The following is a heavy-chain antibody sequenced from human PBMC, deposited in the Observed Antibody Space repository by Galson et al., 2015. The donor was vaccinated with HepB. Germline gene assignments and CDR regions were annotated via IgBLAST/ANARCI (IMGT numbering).Heavy chain of an antibody. CDR2: INPSGGST. Sequence: SVKVSCKASGYTFGSYYMQWVRQAPRQGLEWMGIINPSGGSTSYAQKFQGRGTMTRDTSTSTVYMGLSSLESEDTAVYYCGGDSCSSTSGYIGSRGFGYGMDVWGKGTTVTVSS. CDR1: GYTFGSYY. D-gene: IGHD2-2*02. J-gene: IGHJ6*04. V-gene: IGHV1-46*01. CDR3: GGDSCSSTSGYIGSRGFGYGMDV.